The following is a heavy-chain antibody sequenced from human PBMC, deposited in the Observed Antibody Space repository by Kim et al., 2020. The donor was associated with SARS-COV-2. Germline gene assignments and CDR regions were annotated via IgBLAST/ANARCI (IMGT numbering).Heavy chain of an antibody. V-gene: IGHV3-33*01. CDR3: ARERLRWSYFDY. D-gene: IGHD4-17*01. J-gene: IGHJ4*02. Sequence: YYADSVKGRFTISRDNSKNTLYLQMNSLRAEDTAVYYCARERLRWSYFDYWGQGTLVTVSS.